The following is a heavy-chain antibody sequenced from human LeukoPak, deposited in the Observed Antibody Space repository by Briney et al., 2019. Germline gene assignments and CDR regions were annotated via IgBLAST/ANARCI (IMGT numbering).Heavy chain of an antibody. V-gene: IGHV1-2*02. CDR3: ARVALEVYDSSGYYAYDAFDI. J-gene: IGHJ3*02. Sequence: ASVKVSCKASGYTFTGYYMHWVRQAPGRGLEWMGWINPNSGGTNYAQKFQGRVTMTRDTSISTAYMELSRLRSDDTAVYYCARVALEVYDSSGYYAYDAFDIWGQGTMVTVSS. CDR1: GYTFTGYY. CDR2: INPNSGGT. D-gene: IGHD3-22*01.